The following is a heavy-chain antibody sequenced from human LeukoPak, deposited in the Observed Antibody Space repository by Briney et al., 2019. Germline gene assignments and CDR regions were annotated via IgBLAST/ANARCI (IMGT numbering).Heavy chain of an antibody. CDR2: IYYSGST. V-gene: IGHV4-59*01. D-gene: IGHD4-17*01. CDR3: ARGMGDTPNDYATDY. Sequence: SETLSLTCTVSGGSISSYYWSWIRQPPGKGLEWIGYIYYSGSTNYNPSLKSRVTISVDTSKNQFSLKLSSVTAADTAVYYCARGMGDTPNDYATDYWGQGTLVTVSS. J-gene: IGHJ4*02. CDR1: GGSISSYY.